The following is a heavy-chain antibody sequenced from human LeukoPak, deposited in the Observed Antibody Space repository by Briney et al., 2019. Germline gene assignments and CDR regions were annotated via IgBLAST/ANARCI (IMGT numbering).Heavy chain of an antibody. CDR1: GFTFSHYT. CDR2: ISGGSTYI. Sequence: GGSLRLSCAASGFTFSHYTMNWIRQAPGKGLEWVASISGGSTYIFYSPSVGGRVYPGSRGGRRFTVSRDDAKNTLFLQMNSLSAEDAAVYYCARWRTAMDTDFDYWGQGTLVTVSS. J-gene: IGHJ4*02. CDR3: ARWRTAMDTDFDY. V-gene: IGHV3-21*06. D-gene: IGHD5-18*01.